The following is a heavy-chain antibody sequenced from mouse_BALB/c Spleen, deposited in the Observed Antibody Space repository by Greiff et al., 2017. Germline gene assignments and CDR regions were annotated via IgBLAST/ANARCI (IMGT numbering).Heavy chain of an antibody. CDR2: ISYSGST. CDR1: GYSITSDYA. Sequence: EVQRVESGPGLVKPSQSLSLTCTVTGYSITSDYAWNWIRQFPGNKLEWMGYISYSGSTSYNPSLKSRISITRDTSKNQFFLQLNSVTTEDTATYYCARCYDDEGYYFDYWGQGTTLTVSS. CDR3: ARCYDDEGYYFDY. J-gene: IGHJ2*01. V-gene: IGHV3-2*02. D-gene: IGHD2-12*01.